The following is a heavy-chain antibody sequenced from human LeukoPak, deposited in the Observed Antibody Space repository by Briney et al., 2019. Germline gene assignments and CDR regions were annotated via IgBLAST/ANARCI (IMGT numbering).Heavy chain of an antibody. CDR3: AREYTLYRSGWFLDY. CDR1: GDSSSSSIYY. J-gene: IGHJ4*02. Sequence: SETLSLTCTVSGDSSSSSIYYWGWIRQPPGKGLEWIGSIDYSGNTYYNPSLKSRATISIDTSKNPFSLKLSFVTAADTAVYYCAREYTLYRSGWFLDYWGQGTVVTVSS. V-gene: IGHV4-39*07. CDR2: IDYSGNT. D-gene: IGHD6-19*01.